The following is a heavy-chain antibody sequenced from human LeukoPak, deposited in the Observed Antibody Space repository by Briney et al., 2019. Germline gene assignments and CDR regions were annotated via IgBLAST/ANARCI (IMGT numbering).Heavy chain of an antibody. Sequence: EGSLRLSCAASGFTFDDYGMSWVCQAPGKGLEWVSGINWNGGSTGYADSVKGRFTISRDNAKNSLYLQMNSLRAEDTALYYCARRRGSYYFDYWGQGTLVTVSS. CDR1: GFTFDDYG. CDR3: ARRRGSYYFDY. J-gene: IGHJ4*02. CDR2: INWNGGST. D-gene: IGHD1-26*01. V-gene: IGHV3-20*04.